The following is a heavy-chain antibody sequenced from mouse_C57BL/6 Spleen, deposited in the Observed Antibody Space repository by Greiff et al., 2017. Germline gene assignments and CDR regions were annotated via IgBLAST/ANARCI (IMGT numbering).Heavy chain of an antibody. CDR2: IGSGGST. D-gene: IGHD2-4*01. CDR1: GFSLTSYG. CDR3: ATYDYDGTGFAY. J-gene: IGHJ3*01. V-gene: IGHV2-2*01. Sequence: QVQLQQSGPGLVQPSPSLSISCTASGFSLTSYGVHWVRQSPGKGLEWLGVIGSGGSTDYNAAYISRLSISKDNSKSQVFFKMNSLQADDTAIYYCATYDYDGTGFAYWGQGTLVTVSA.